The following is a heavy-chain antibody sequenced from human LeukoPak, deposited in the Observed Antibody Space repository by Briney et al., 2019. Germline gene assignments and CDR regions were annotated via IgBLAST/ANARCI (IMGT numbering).Heavy chain of an antibody. CDR1: GGTFSSYA. CDR2: IILIFGTA. Sequence: ASVKVSCKASGGTFSSYAISWVRQAPGQGLEWMGGIILIFGTANYAQKFQGRVTITTDESTSTAYMELSSLRSEDTAVYYCAREIISLNDFWSGYCDYWGQGTLVTVSS. D-gene: IGHD3-3*01. V-gene: IGHV1-69*05. CDR3: AREIISLNDFWSGYCDY. J-gene: IGHJ4*02.